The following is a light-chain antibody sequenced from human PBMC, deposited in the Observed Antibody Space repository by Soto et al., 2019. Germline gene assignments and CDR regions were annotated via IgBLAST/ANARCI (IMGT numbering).Light chain of an antibody. CDR3: QQYGSSPPSFT. CDR2: GAS. J-gene: IGKJ3*01. CDR1: QSVSSSY. V-gene: IGKV3-20*01. Sequence: EIVLTQSPGTLSLSPGERATLSCRAGQSVSSSYLAWYQQKPGQAPRLLIYGASSRATGIPDRFSGSGSGTDFTLTISRLEPEDFAVYYCQQYGSSPPSFTFGPGTKVDIK.